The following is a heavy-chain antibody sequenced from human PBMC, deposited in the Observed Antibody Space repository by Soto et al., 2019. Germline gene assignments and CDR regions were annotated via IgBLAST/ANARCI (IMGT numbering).Heavy chain of an antibody. V-gene: IGHV3-23*01. CDR3: AKGGQQWLVDFDY. CDR1: GFTFSSYA. D-gene: IGHD6-19*01. Sequence: EVQLLESGGGLVQPGGSLRLSCAASGFTFSSYAMSWVRQAPGKGLEWVSAISGSGGSKYYADSVKGRFTISRDNSKNTLYQQMNSLRAEDTAVYYCAKGGQQWLVDFDYWGQGTLVTVSS. J-gene: IGHJ4*02. CDR2: ISGSGGSK.